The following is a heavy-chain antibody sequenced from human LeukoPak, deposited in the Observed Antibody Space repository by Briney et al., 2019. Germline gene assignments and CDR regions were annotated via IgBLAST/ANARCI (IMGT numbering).Heavy chain of an antibody. J-gene: IGHJ4*02. D-gene: IGHD3-22*01. CDR3: ARDYYDSSQNT. CDR1: GGSISSGSYY. Sequence: SQTLSLTCTVSGGSISSGSYYWSWLRQPAGKGLEWIGRIYTSGSTNYNPSLKSRVTMSVDTSKNQFSLKLSSVTAADTAVYYCARDYYDSSQNTWGQGTLVTVSS. CDR2: IYTSGST. V-gene: IGHV4-61*02.